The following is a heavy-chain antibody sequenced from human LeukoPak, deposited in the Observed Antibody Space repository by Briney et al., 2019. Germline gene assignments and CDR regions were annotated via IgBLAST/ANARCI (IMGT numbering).Heavy chain of an antibody. D-gene: IGHD3-9*01. V-gene: IGHV3-23*01. Sequence: PGGSLRLSCVASGFTFSSYALNWVRQTPGKGLEWVSTISGSGASTYYADAVRGRFTISRDNSKNTLYLEMNSLRAEDTAVYYCAKDHILTGIFFEYWGQGTLVTVSS. CDR2: ISGSGAST. CDR3: AKDHILTGIFFEY. J-gene: IGHJ4*02. CDR1: GFTFSSYA.